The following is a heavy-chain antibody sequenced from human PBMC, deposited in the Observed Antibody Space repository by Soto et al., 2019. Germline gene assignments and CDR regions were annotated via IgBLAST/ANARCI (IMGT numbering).Heavy chain of an antibody. J-gene: IGHJ5*02. V-gene: IGHV3-23*01. Sequence: PGGSLRLSCAASGFTFSSYAMSWVRQAPGKGLEWVSLISGSGGSRYYADSVKGRFTISRDNSKNTLYLQMNSLRADDTAVYYCAKVMVKNWFDHWGQGTLVTVSS. CDR3: AKVMVKNWFDH. CDR2: ISGSGGSR. D-gene: IGHD5-18*01. CDR1: GFTFSSYA.